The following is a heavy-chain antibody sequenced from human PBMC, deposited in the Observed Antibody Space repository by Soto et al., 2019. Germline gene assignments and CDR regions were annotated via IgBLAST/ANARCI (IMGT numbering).Heavy chain of an antibody. CDR1: GYIFVNSG. J-gene: IGHJ6*02. D-gene: IGHD3-16*01. V-gene: IGHV1-18*01. CDR3: VMVDNYVTPTTQDV. Sequence: QVQLVQSGDEVKKPGASVKVSCKASGYIFVNSGIAWVRQAPGQGLEWMGWISPYTGNTHSATKVQGRLTMTTDTSTSTAYMDLGSLTSADTAVYYCVMVDNYVTPTTQDVWGQGTTVTVSS. CDR2: ISPYTGNT.